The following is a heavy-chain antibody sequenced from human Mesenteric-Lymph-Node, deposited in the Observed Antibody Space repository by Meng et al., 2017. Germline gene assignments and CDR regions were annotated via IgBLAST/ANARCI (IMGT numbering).Heavy chain of an antibody. CDR3: ARDVSTGTVTSDAFDL. V-gene: IGHV3-74*01. J-gene: IGHJ3*01. D-gene: IGHD4-17*01. CDR2: IDKDGTTT. Sequence: GGSLRLSCAASGFTFSSYWMHWVRQVPGKGLVWVSRIDKDGTTTTYADSVKGRFTISRDNAKSTLYLQMISLRADDAAVYFCARDVSTGTVTSDAFDLWGQGTMVTVSS. CDR1: GFTFSSYW.